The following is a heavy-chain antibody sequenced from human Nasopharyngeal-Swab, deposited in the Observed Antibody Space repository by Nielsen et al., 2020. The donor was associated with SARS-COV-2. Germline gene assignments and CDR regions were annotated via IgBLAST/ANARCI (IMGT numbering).Heavy chain of an antibody. CDR2: IWYIGDNK. J-gene: IGHJ6*02. D-gene: IGHD2-2*01. V-gene: IGHV3-33*08. Sequence: GESLKISCAASGFTFSSYAMHWVRQAPGKGLELVALIWYIGDNKYYADSVKGRFTISRDNSKNTLYLQMNSLRAEDTAVYYCAADIVVLPAVNLGDYYALDVWGPGTTVTVSS. CDR1: GFTFSSYA. CDR3: AADIVVLPAVNLGDYYALDV.